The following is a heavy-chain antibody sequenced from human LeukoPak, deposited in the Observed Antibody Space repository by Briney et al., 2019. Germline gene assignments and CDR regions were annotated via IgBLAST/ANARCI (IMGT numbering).Heavy chain of an antibody. D-gene: IGHD4/OR15-4a*01. CDR2: IKPDSGAT. Sequence: ASVKVSCKASGYTFTVHYMHWLRQAPGQGLEWMGWIKPDSGATNFAQNFQARATMTSDTSINTAYMELSSLTSDDTAMYYCARDHDYGPDYWGQGTLVTVSA. V-gene: IGHV1-2*02. J-gene: IGHJ4*02. CDR1: GYTFTVHY. CDR3: ARDHDYGPDY.